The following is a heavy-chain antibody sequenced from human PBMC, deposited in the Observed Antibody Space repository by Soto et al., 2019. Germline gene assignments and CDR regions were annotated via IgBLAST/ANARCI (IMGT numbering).Heavy chain of an antibody. CDR3: ARGGNRYSNVASGVGGFDY. Sequence: SETLSLTCTVPGASISSSYWSWIRQSPERGLEWIAYVYHTGATNYNPFLKSRVTISLDTSKGQFSLNLTSLTTADTAVYFCARGGNRYSNVASGVGGFDYWGQGSLVTVSS. J-gene: IGHJ4*02. V-gene: IGHV4-59*01. CDR1: GASISSSY. CDR2: VYHTGAT. D-gene: IGHD5-12*01.